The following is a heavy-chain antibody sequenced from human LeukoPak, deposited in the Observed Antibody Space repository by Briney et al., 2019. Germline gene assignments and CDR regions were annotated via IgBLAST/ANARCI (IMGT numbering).Heavy chain of an antibody. CDR3: ARYSHYYYYMDV. D-gene: IGHD2-15*01. Sequence: SVKVSCKASGGTFSSYAISWVRQAPGQGLEWMGGIIPIFGTANYAQTFQGRVTITTDESTSTAYMELSSLRSEDTAVYYCARYSHYYYYMDVWGKGTTVTVSS. V-gene: IGHV1-69*05. CDR1: GGTFSSYA. J-gene: IGHJ6*03. CDR2: IIPIFGTA.